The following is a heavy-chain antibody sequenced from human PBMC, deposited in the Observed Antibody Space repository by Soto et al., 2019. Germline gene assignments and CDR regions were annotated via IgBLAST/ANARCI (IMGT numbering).Heavy chain of an antibody. CDR1: GGTFSSYA. D-gene: IGHD2-15*01. Sequence: GASVKVSCKASGGTFSSYAISWVRQAPGQGLEWMGGIIPIFGTADYAQKFQGRVTITADESTSTAYMELSSLRSEDTAVYYCASVETQRYYYGVDVWGQGTTVTVSS. J-gene: IGHJ6*02. V-gene: IGHV1-69*13. CDR2: IIPIFGTA. CDR3: ASVETQRYYYGVDV.